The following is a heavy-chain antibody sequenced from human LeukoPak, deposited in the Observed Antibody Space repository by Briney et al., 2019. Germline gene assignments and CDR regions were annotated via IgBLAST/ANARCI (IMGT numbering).Heavy chain of an antibody. Sequence: ASVKVSCKASGYTFTSYGISWVRRAPGQGLEWMGWISAYNGNTNYAQKLQGRVTMTTDTSTSTAYMELRSLRSDDTAVYYCARGPSYYDILTGYYLVDYWGQGTLVTVSS. CDR2: ISAYNGNT. CDR3: ARGPSYYDILTGYYLVDY. CDR1: GYTFTSYG. V-gene: IGHV1-18*01. D-gene: IGHD3-9*01. J-gene: IGHJ4*02.